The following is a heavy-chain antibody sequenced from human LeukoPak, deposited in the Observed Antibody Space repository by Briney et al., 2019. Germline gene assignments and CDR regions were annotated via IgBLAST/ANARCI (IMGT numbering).Heavy chain of an antibody. D-gene: IGHD3-10*01. CDR1: GFTFSSYG. CDR2: IWYDGSNK. Sequence: PGGSLRLSCAASGFTFSSYGTHWVRQAPGKGLEWVAVIWYDGSNKYYADSVKGRFTISRDNSKNTLYLQMNSLRAEDTAVYYCARDTLLWFGETNPYYYGMDVWGQGTTVTVSS. CDR3: ARDTLLWFGETNPYYYGMDV. V-gene: IGHV3-33*01. J-gene: IGHJ6*02.